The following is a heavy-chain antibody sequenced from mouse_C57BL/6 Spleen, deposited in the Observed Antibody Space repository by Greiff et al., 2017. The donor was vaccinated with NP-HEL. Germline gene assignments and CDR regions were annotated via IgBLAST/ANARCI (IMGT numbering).Heavy chain of an antibody. V-gene: IGHV1-55*01. D-gene: IGHD4-1*01. CDR2: IYPGSGST. J-gene: IGHJ4*01. Sequence: QVQLKQPGAELVKPGASVKMSCKASGYTFTSYWITWVKQRPGQGLEWIGAIYPGSGSTNYNEKFKSKATLTVDTSSSTAYMQLSSLTSEDSAVYYCARRRTGSSYAMGYWGQGTSVTVSS. CDR1: GYTFTSYW. CDR3: ARRRTGSSYAMGY.